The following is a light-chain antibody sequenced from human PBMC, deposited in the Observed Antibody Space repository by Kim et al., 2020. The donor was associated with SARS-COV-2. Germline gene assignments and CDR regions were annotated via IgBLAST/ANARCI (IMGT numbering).Light chain of an antibody. Sequence: SVSPGQTASIACSGDKLGDKYACWYQQKPGQSPVLVIYQDSKRPSGIPGRFSGSNSGNTATLTIGGTQAMDEADYYCQAWDSSHVVFGGGTQLTVL. V-gene: IGLV3-1*01. CDR1: KLGDKY. CDR2: QDS. J-gene: IGLJ2*01. CDR3: QAWDSSHVV.